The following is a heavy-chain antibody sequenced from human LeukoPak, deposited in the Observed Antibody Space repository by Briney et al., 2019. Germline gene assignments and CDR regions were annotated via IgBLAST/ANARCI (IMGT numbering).Heavy chain of an antibody. Sequence: GGSLRLSCAASGFTFSSYSMTWVRQAPGKGLEWISSMSSGSRYIYYADSVRGRFTISRDNAKNSLSLLMNSLRAEDTAVYYCARDRPTGASRLFVVQWGQGALVTVSS. CDR1: GFTFSSYS. V-gene: IGHV3-21*01. CDR2: MSSGSRYI. CDR3: ARDRPTGASRLFVVQ. J-gene: IGHJ4*02. D-gene: IGHD3-3*01.